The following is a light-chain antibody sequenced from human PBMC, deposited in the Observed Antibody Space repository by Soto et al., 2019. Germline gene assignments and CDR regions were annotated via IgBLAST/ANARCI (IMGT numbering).Light chain of an antibody. J-gene: IGLJ3*02. Sequence: QSALTQPPSASGSPGQSVTISCTGTKSDIGVYDFVSWYQHHPGKAPRLIIYEVVQRPSGVPDRFSGSKSGNTASLTVSGLQAADEADFYCAVWDDSLNAWVFGGGTKLTVL. CDR3: AVWDDSLNAWV. CDR2: EVV. CDR1: KSDIGVYDF. V-gene: IGLV2-8*01.